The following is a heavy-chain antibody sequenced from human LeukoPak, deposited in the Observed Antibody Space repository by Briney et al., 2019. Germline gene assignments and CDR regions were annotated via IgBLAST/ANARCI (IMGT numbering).Heavy chain of an antibody. V-gene: IGHV4-39*01. CDR3: ARQVSGLSLYYFDY. CDR1: GGSITSRDHY. Sequence: PSETLSLTCTVSGGSITSRDHYWGWICQPPGKRLQWIGSIYFSGNTDYNSSLKSRVTISVDTSRNQFSLKLRSLTAADTAVYYCARQVSGLSLYYFDYWGQGTLITVSS. CDR2: IYFSGNT. J-gene: IGHJ4*02. D-gene: IGHD6-19*01.